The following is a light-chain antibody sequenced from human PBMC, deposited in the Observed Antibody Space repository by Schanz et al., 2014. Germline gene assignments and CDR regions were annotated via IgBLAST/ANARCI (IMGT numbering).Light chain of an antibody. CDR2: LNSDGSH. J-gene: IGLJ3*02. Sequence: QLVLTQLPSASASLGASVKLTCTLSSGHSSYDIAWHQQQPEKGPRYLMKLNSDGSHKKGDGIPDRFSGSSSGDERYLTIASLQSEDEADYYCQTWGTGIRVFGGGTKLTVL. CDR1: SGHSSYD. CDR3: QTWGTGIRV. V-gene: IGLV4-69*01.